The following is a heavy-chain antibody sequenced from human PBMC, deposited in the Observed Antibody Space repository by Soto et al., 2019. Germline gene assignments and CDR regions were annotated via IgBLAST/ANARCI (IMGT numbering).Heavy chain of an antibody. CDR1: GFTFSSYA. V-gene: IGHV3-23*01. CDR3: AKDRTLVGVHYYYMDV. J-gene: IGHJ6*03. Sequence: PGESLKISCAASGFTFSSYAMSWVRQAPGKGLEWVSAISGSGGSTYYADSVKGRFTISRDNSKNTLYLQMNSLRAEDTAVYYCAKDRTLVGVHYYYMDVWGKGTTVTVSS. CDR2: ISGSGGST. D-gene: IGHD3-10*02.